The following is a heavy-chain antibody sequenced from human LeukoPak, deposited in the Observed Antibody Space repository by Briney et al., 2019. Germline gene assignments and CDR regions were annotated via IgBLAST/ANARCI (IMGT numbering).Heavy chain of an antibody. D-gene: IGHD3-16*01. J-gene: IGHJ4*02. CDR2: ISSSSTI. CDR1: GFTFSSYS. CDR3: ARLGEKADFDY. Sequence: GGSLRLSCAASGFTFSSYSMNWVRQAPGKGLEWVSYISSSSTIYYADSVKGRFTISRDNAKNSLYLQIISLRAEDTAVYYCARLGEKADFDYWGQGTLVTVSS. V-gene: IGHV3-48*04.